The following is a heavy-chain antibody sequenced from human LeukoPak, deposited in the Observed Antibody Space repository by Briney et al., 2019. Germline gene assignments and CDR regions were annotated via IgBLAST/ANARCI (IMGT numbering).Heavy chain of an antibody. CDR3: AKDIQNYCSIGSCSNFDY. Sequence: GRSLRLSCAASGFTFSSYAMHWVRQAPGKGLEWVSAISGSGGSTYYADSVKGRFTISRDNSKNTLYLQMNSLRAEDTAVYYCAKDIQNYCSIGSCSNFDYWGQGTLVTVSS. V-gene: IGHV3-23*01. J-gene: IGHJ4*02. CDR2: ISGSGGST. CDR1: GFTFSSYA. D-gene: IGHD2-15*01.